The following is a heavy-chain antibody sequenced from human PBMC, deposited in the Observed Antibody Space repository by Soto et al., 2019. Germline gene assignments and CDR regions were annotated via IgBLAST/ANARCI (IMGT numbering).Heavy chain of an antibody. D-gene: IGHD1-26*01. CDR3: AKHNSGNYHGGFDY. V-gene: IGHV3-23*01. CDR2: FSGSGGST. Sequence: PGGSLRLSCAASGFTFNSYAMSWVRQTPGKGLEWVSTFSGSGGSTYYADSVKGRFTVSSDNSKNTLFLQMNSLRAEDTAVYYCAKHNSGNYHGGFDYWGQGTLVTVS. J-gene: IGHJ4*02. CDR1: GFTFNSYA.